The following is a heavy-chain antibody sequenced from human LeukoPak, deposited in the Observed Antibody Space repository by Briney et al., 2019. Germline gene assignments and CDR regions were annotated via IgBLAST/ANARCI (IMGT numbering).Heavy chain of an antibody. J-gene: IGHJ4*02. D-gene: IGHD5-18*01. V-gene: IGHV4-59*01. CDR1: GASIRSYY. CDR3: SREVGYGYSFGPYSDY. Sequence: PSETLSLTCAVSGASIRSYYWSWIRQPPGKGLEWTGNVYHTRSTNYNPSLRSRVTISLDTSMSQFSLKLISVTAADTAVYYCSREVGYGYSFGPYSDYWSQGALVTVSS. CDR2: VYHTRST.